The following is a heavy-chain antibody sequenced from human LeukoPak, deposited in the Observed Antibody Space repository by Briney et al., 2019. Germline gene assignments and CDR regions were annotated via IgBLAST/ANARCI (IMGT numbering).Heavy chain of an antibody. D-gene: IGHD3-10*01. Sequence: PGGSLRLSCAASGFTFVTSALSWVRQAPGKGLEWVSFISGSGGSTYYADSVKGRFTISRDNSKNTLYLQMNSLRGEDTAVYYCAKLVTVGWELFGDYWGQGTLVTVSS. V-gene: IGHV3-23*01. CDR1: GFTFVTSA. CDR3: AKLVTVGWELFGDY. J-gene: IGHJ4*02. CDR2: ISGSGGST.